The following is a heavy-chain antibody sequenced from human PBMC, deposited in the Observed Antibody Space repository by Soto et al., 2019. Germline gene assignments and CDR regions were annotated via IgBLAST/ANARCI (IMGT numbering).Heavy chain of an antibody. V-gene: IGHV1-2*04. CDR1: GYTFTGYY. J-gene: IGHJ6*02. CDR2: INPNSGGT. CDR3: GRERLQRGYYPYYYYGMDV. D-gene: IGHD3-22*01. Sequence: GASVKVSCKASGYTFTGYYMHWVRQAPGQGLEWMGWINPNSGGTNYAQKFQGWVTMTRDTSISTAYMELSRLRSDDTAVYYCGRERLQRGYYPYYYYGMDVWGQGTTVTVSS.